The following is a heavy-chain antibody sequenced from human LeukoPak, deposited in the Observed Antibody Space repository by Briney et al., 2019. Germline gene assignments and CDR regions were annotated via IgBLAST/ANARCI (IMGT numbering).Heavy chain of an antibody. CDR1: GFTVSSNY. Sequence: GGALRLSCAASGFTVSSNYMGWVRQAPDKGLEWVSVIYSGGTTYYADSVKGRFTISRDISKNTVFLQMNSLRAEDTAVYYCARNFGTSYNSWGQGILVTVSS. CDR2: IYSGGTT. D-gene: IGHD2-2*01. J-gene: IGHJ4*02. V-gene: IGHV3-53*01. CDR3: ARNFGTSYNS.